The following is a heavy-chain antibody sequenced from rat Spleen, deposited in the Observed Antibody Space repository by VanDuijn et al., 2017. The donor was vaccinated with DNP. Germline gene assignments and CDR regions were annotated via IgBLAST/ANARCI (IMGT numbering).Heavy chain of an antibody. D-gene: IGHD1-1*01. CDR3: TRRAGLSYYFDY. CDR1: GFTFNNYW. J-gene: IGHJ4*01. V-gene: IGHV5-31*01. Sequence: EVQLVESGGGLVQPGRSLKLSCVASGFTFNNYWMTWIRQAPGKGLEWVTSITNTGDSTYYSDSVKGRFSISRDNAKSTLFLQMDSLRSEDTATYYCTRRAGLSYYFDYWGQGASVTVSS. CDR2: ITNTGDST.